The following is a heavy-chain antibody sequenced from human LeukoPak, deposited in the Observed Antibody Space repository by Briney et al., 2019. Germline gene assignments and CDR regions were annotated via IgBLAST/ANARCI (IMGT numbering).Heavy chain of an antibody. V-gene: IGHV3-53*01. CDR1: GFTVSSNY. CDR2: IYSGGRT. D-gene: IGHD6-19*01. J-gene: IGHJ4*02. Sequence: GGSLRLSCAASGFTVSSNYMSWVRQAPGKGLEWGSVIYSGGRTYYTDHVKGRVTISRENTKNRLYLQMNSLRAEDTAVYYCARRSGIAVAGAFDYWGQGTLVTVSS. CDR3: ARRSGIAVAGAFDY.